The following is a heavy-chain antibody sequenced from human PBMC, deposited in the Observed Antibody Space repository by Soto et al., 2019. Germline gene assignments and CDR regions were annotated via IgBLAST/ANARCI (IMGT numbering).Heavy chain of an antibody. CDR1: GFTFSIYA. Sequence: QVQLVESGGGVVQPGRSLRVSCAASGFTFSIYAMHWVRQAPGTGLEWVAVISYDGTKTYYADSVKGRFTISRDNSKNTVYLQMNSLRDEDTAVYYCAEDRGPRRQWLIGPFDYWGQGTLVTVSP. CDR3: AEDRGPRRQWLIGPFDY. CDR2: ISYDGTKT. D-gene: IGHD6-19*01. J-gene: IGHJ4*02. V-gene: IGHV3-30*18.